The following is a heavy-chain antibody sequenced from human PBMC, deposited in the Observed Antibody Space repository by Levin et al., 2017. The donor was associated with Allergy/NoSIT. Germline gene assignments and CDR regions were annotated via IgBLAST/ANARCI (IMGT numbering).Heavy chain of an antibody. J-gene: IGHJ5*02. CDR1: GGSFSGYY. D-gene: IGHD2-2*01. Sequence: TSQTLSLTCAVYGGSFSGYYWSWIRQPPGKGLEWIGEINHSGSTNYNPSLKSRVTISVDTSKNQFSLKLSSVTAADTAVYYCATSRSYCSSTSCRPRGFGFDPWGQGTLVTVSS. CDR3: ATSRSYCSSTSCRPRGFGFDP. V-gene: IGHV4-34*01. CDR2: INHSGST.